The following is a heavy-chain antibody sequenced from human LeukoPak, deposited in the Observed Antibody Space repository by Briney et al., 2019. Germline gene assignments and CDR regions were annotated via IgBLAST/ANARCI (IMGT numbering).Heavy chain of an antibody. J-gene: IGHJ4*02. CDR1: GYTFSRHG. Sequence: ASVKVSCKTSGYTFSRHGITWVRQAPGQGLEWVGWVSGYNGNTNYAQNVQGRVTMTTDTSTNTAYMELWSLRSDDTAVYYCAKDIHPGLDSGASCCFDYWGQGTPVTVSS. V-gene: IGHV1-18*01. CDR3: AKDIHPGLDSGASCCFDY. D-gene: IGHD3-22*01. CDR2: VSGYNGNT.